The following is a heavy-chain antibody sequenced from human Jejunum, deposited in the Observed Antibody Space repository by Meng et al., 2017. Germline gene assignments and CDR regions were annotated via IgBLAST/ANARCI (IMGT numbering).Heavy chain of an antibody. J-gene: IGHJ4*02. CDR2: INRSGSP. Sequence: QLQQCGAGLWKTPGTLSLTCAVYYGFFSVYYWRWIRQPSGEGLEWIGEINRSGSPNYNPFLKSRVTMSVDTNHFSLTLTSVTAADTAVYYCARSGQTKVTSLDWGQGTLVTVSS. CDR1: YGFFSVYY. CDR3: ARSGQTKVTSLD. V-gene: IGHV4-34*01. D-gene: IGHD4-11*01.